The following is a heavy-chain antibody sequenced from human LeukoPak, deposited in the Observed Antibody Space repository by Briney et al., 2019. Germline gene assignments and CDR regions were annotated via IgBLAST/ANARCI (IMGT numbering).Heavy chain of an antibody. D-gene: IGHD5-18*01. CDR2: ISSSANTI. J-gene: IGHJ6*03. CDR1: GFTFNNYD. V-gene: IGHV3-48*03. Sequence: RPGGSLRLSCAASGFTFNNYDMNWVRQAPGKGLEWVSYISSSANTIYYADSVKGRFTISRDNPKNSLYLQMNSLRAEDTAVYYCAREGGVFMVNYYMDVWGKGTTVTISS. CDR3: AREGGVFMVNYYMDV.